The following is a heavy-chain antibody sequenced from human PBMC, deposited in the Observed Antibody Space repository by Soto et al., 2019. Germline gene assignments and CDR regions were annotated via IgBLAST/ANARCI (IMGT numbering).Heavy chain of an antibody. J-gene: IGHJ4*02. V-gene: IGHV1-8*01. CDR1: GYTFTNND. D-gene: IGHD3-16*01. CDR2: MNPHSGNT. CDR3: VRAPFDYYYPADYFDN. Sequence: ASVKVSCKASGYTFTNNDINWVRQVTGQGLEWMGWMNPHSGNTGDAQKFQGGVTMTRDTSITTAYLDLSSLRSEDTAVYYSVRAPFDYYYPADYFDNWGQGTLVTVSS.